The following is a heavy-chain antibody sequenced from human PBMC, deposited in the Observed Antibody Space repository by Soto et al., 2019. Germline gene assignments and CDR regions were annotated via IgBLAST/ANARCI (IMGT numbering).Heavy chain of an antibody. CDR1: GYPVTAYY. CDR3: ARGGGVGVAGSAAFDM. D-gene: IGHD3-3*01. J-gene: IGHJ3*02. V-gene: IGHV1-2*02. Sequence: QLHLVHSGAVVKKPGASVTVSCSASGYPVTAYYMHWVRQAPGRGLEWMGGINPATGAAKYTQTFQGRVTMTRDTSTSTVFMELSGLTSEDPAGFYCARGGGVGVAGSAAFDMWGQGTLVTVSS. CDR2: INPATGAA.